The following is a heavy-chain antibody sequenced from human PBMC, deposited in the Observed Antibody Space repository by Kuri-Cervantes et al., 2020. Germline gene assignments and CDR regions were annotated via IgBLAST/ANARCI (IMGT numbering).Heavy chain of an antibody. CDR1: GFTFSSYW. J-gene: IGHJ3*02. CDR3: ARHDFYSNYAFDI. CDR2: IKQDGSEK. Sequence: GESLKISCAASGFTFSSYWMSWVRQAPGKGLEWVANIKQDGSEKYYVDSVKGRFTISRDNAKNSLYLQMNSLRAEDTAVYYCARHDFYSNYAFDIWGQGTMVTVSS. V-gene: IGHV3-7*03. D-gene: IGHD4-11*01.